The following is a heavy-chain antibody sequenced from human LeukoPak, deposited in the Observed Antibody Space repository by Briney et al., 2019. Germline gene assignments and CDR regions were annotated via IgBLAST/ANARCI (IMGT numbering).Heavy chain of an antibody. CDR2: ISVDGSNE. J-gene: IGHJ3*02. CDR1: GFTFSSYG. D-gene: IGHD3-16*02. Sequence: PGGSLRLSCAASGFTFSSYGMHWVRQAPGKGLEWVAVISVDGSNEYYADSVKGRFTISRDNSKNTLYLQMNSLRPEDTAVYYCARDGVGGIALGAFDIWGQGTMVTVSS. CDR3: ARDGVGGIALGAFDI. V-gene: IGHV3-30*03.